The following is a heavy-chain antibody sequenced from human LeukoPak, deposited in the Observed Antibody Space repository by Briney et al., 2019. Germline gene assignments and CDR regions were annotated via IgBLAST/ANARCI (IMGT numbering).Heavy chain of an antibody. D-gene: IGHD3-22*01. J-gene: IGHJ4*02. CDR2: ISSSGSTI. Sequence: GGSLRLSCAASGFTFSDYYMSWIRQAPGKGLEWVSYISSSGSTIYYADSVKGRFTISRDNAKNSLYLQMNSLRAEDTAVYYCARVDYYDSPLFDYWGQGTLVTVSS. V-gene: IGHV3-11*01. CDR1: GFTFSDYY. CDR3: ARVDYYDSPLFDY.